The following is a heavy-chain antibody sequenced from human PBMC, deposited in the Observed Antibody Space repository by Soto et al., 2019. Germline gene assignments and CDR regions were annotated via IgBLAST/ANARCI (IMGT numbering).Heavy chain of an antibody. Sequence: SETLSLTCAVYGGSLSGYYWTWIRQPPGKGLEWIGEINPGGITNYNPSLKSRVTISVDTSKNQFSLKLSSVTAADTAVYYCARDWTATGAFDIWGQGKMVTVSS. CDR2: INPGGIT. V-gene: IGHV4-34*01. CDR3: ARDWTATGAFDI. D-gene: IGHD3-3*01. J-gene: IGHJ3*02. CDR1: GGSLSGYY.